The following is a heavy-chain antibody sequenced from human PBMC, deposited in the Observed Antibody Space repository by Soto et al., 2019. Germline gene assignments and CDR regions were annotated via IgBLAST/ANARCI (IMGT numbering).Heavy chain of an antibody. CDR2: ISYDGSNK. CDR1: GFTFSSYA. D-gene: IGHD3-22*01. J-gene: IGHJ3*02. Sequence: QVQLVESGGGVVQPGRSLRLSCAASGFTFSSYAMHWVRQAPGKGLEWVAVISYDGSNKYYADSVKGRFTISRDNSKNTLYLQMNSLRAEDTAVYYCAGDYYDSSGYWGRAFDIWGQGTMVTVSS. V-gene: IGHV3-30-3*01. CDR3: AGDYYDSSGYWGRAFDI.